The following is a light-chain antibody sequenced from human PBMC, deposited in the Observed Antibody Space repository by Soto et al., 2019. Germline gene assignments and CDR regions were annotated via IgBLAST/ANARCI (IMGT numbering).Light chain of an antibody. CDR3: QQRSNWQIT. J-gene: IGKJ5*01. V-gene: IGKV3D-20*02. CDR2: GVS. CDR1: QTVSSTY. Sequence: EIVLTQSPGTLSLSPGERATLSCRASQTVSSTYLAWYQQRAGQAPRLIIYGVSSRATGIPDRFRGSGSGTDFTLTISSLEPDDFAVYYCQQRSNWQITFGQGTRLEIK.